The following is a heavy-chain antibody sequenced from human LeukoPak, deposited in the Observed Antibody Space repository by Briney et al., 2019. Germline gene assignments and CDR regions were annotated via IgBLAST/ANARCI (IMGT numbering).Heavy chain of an antibody. J-gene: IGHJ4*02. CDR2: INSDGSST. CDR1: GFTFSSYW. V-gene: IGHV3-74*01. CDR3: ARDHNWNDVIDY. D-gene: IGHD1-20*01. Sequence: GGSLRLSCAASGFTFSSYWMHWVRQAPGKGLVWVSRINSDGSSTSYADSVKGRFTISRGNARNTLYLQMNSLRAEDTVVYYCARDHNWNDVIDYWGQGTLVTVSS.